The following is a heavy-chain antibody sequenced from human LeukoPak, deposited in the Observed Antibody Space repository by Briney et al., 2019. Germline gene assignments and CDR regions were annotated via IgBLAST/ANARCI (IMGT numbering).Heavy chain of an antibody. CDR1: GYTFTSYY. D-gene: IGHD3-9*01. CDR2: INPSGGST. CDR3: ARGDQYYDILTGTYGMDV. V-gene: IGHV1-46*01. J-gene: IGHJ6*02. Sequence: GASVKVSCKASGYTFTSYYMHWVRQASGQGLEWMGLINPSGGSTSYAQKFQGRVTMTRDTSTSTVYMELSSLRSEDTAVYYCARGDQYYDILTGTYGMDVWGQGTTVTVSS.